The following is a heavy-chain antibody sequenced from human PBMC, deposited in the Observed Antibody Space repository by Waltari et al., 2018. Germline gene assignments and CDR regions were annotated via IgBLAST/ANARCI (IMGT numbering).Heavy chain of an antibody. Sequence: QVQLQESGPGLVKPSETLSLTCTVSGGSISSHYWSWIRQPPGKGLEWIGYIYYSGSTNYNPSLKSRVTISVDTSKNQFSLKLSSVTAADTAVYYCARWGMIADYWGQGTLVTVSS. CDR3: ARWGMIADY. J-gene: IGHJ4*02. CDR2: IYYSGST. V-gene: IGHV4-59*11. D-gene: IGHD3-22*01. CDR1: GGSISSHY.